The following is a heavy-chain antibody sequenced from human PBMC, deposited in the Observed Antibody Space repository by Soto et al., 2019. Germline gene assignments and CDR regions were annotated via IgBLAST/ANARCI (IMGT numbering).Heavy chain of an antibody. CDR3: ARGPDTASLPNWFDP. D-gene: IGHD5-18*01. CDR1: GGTFSSYT. J-gene: IGHJ5*02. Sequence: QVQLVQSGAEVKKPGSSVKVSCEASGGTFSSYTISWVRQAPGQGLEWMGRIIPILGIANYAQKFQGRVTITADKSTSTAYMELSSLRSEDTAVYYCARGPDTASLPNWFDPWGQGTLVTVSS. CDR2: IIPILGIA. V-gene: IGHV1-69*02.